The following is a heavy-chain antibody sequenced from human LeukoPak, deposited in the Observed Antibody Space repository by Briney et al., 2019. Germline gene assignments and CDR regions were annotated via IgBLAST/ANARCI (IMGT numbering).Heavy chain of an antibody. CDR3: AKGYSSGWLEYYFDY. Sequence: GGTLRLSCAASGFSFSSYGMSWVRQAPGKGLEWVSGISWNSGGIGYADSVKGRFTISRDNAKNSLYLQMNSLRAEDMALYYCAKGYSSGWLEYYFDYWGQGTLVTVSS. CDR2: ISWNSGGI. D-gene: IGHD6-19*01. CDR1: GFSFSSYG. V-gene: IGHV3-9*03. J-gene: IGHJ4*02.